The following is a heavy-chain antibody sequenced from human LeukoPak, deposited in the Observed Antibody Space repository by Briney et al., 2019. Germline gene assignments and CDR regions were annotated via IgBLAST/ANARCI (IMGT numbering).Heavy chain of an antibody. CDR3: AKETYSSGWYPYFDY. Sequence: GGSLRLSCAASGFTFTTYAMNWVRQAPGKGLEWVSAISNSGGSTFYADSVQGRFTISRDNSKNTLYLKMNSLRAEDTAVYYCAKETYSSGWYPYFDYWGQGTLVTVSS. J-gene: IGHJ4*02. V-gene: IGHV3-23*01. D-gene: IGHD6-19*01. CDR1: GFTFTTYA. CDR2: ISNSGGST.